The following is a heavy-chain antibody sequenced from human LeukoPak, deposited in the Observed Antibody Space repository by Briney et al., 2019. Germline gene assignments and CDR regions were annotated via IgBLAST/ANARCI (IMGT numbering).Heavy chain of an antibody. CDR2: ISYDGSNK. J-gene: IGHJ3*02. V-gene: IGHV3-30*18. CDR1: GFTFSSYG. CDR3: AKDWEESTRFYDTGAFDI. D-gene: IGHD2-2*01. Sequence: GRSLRLSCAASGFTFSSYGMHWVRQAPGKGLEWVAVISYDGSNKYYADSVKGRFTISRDNSKNTLYLQMNSLRAEDTAVYYCAKDWEESTRFYDTGAFDIWGQGTMVTVSS.